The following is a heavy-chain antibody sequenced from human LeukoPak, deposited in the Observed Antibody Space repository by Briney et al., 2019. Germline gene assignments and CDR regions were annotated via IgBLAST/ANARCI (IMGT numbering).Heavy chain of an antibody. D-gene: IGHD1-26*01. CDR3: ARDRGRGSYSKFFDY. CDR2: ISGSGGST. J-gene: IGHJ4*02. CDR1: GFTFSSYA. Sequence: GGSLRLSCAASGFTFSSYAMSWVRQAPGKGLEWVSAISGSGGSTYYADSVKGRFTISRDNSKNTLYLQMNSLRAEDTAVYYCARDRGRGSYSKFFDYWGQGTLVTVSS. V-gene: IGHV3-23*01.